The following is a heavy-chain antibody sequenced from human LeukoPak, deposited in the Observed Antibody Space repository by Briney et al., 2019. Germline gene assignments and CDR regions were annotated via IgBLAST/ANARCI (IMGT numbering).Heavy chain of an antibody. CDR3: AKGAYDFWSGYLYY. J-gene: IGHJ4*02. Sequence: ETLSLTCTVSGGSISSGGYYWSWIRQHPGKGLEWVSAISGSGGSTYYPDSVKGRFTISRDNSKNTLYLQMNSLRAEDTAVYYCAKGAYDFWSGYLYYWGQGTLVTVSS. CDR1: GGSISSGGYY. V-gene: IGHV3-23*01. D-gene: IGHD3-3*01. CDR2: ISGSGGST.